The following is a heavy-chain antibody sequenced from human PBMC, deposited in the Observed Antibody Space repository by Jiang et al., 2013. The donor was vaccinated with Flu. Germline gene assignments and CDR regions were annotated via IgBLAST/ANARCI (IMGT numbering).Heavy chain of an antibody. J-gene: IGHJ4*02. CDR2: TYYRSKWYN. Sequence: AWNWIRQSPSRGLEWLGRTYYRSKWYNDYAVSVKSRITINPDTSKNQFSLQLNSVTPEDTAVYYCARDLGVVVPAAISLDYWGQGTLVTVSS. CDR3: ARDLGVVVPAAISLDY. D-gene: IGHD2-2*01. V-gene: IGHV6-1*01. CDR1: A.